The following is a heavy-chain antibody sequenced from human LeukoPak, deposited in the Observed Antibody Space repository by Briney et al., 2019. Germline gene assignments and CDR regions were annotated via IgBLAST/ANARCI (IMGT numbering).Heavy chain of an antibody. J-gene: IGHJ3*02. CDR2: IIPIFGTA. CDR1: GGTFSSYA. CDR3: ARDCYYGSGSYYNRDDAFDI. V-gene: IGHV1-69*13. D-gene: IGHD3-10*01. Sequence: SVKASCKASGGTFSSYAISWVRQAPGQGLEWMGGIIPIFGTANYAQKFQGRVTITADESTSTAYMELSSLRSEDTAVYYCARDCYYGSGSYYNRDDAFDIWGQGTMVTVSS.